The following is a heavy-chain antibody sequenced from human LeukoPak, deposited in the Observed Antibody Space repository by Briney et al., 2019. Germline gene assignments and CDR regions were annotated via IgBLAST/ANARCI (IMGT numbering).Heavy chain of an antibody. V-gene: IGHV4-34*01. J-gene: IGHJ4*02. CDR3: ARAIDDYGDYLFDY. Sequence: SETLSLTCAVYGGSFSGYYWSWIRQPPGKGLEWIGEINHSGSTNYNPSLKSRVTISVDTSKNQFSLKLSSVTAADTAVYYCARAIDDYGDYLFDYWGQGTLVTVSS. CDR2: INHSGST. D-gene: IGHD4-17*01. CDR1: GGSFSGYY.